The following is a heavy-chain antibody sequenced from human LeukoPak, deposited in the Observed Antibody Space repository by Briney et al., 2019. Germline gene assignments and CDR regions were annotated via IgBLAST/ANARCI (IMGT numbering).Heavy chain of an antibody. J-gene: IGHJ5*02. CDR2: INHSGST. D-gene: IGHD3-3*01. CDR3: ARADYDFWSGTGWFDP. CDR1: GGSFSVYY. V-gene: IGHV4-34*01. Sequence: SETLSLTCAVYGGSFSVYYWSWIRQPPGKGLEWIGEINHSGSTNYNPSLKSRVTISVDTSKNQFSLKLSSVTAADTAVYYCARADYDFWSGTGWFDPWGQGTLVTVSS.